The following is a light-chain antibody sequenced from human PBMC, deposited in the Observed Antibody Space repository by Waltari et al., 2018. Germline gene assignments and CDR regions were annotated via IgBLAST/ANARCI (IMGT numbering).Light chain of an antibody. Sequence: DIQMTQPPSSLSASVGDRGTTTCQASQDIRNYLNWYQQKPGKAPKLLIYDASNLETGVPARFSGSGSGTDFTFTISSLQPEDIATYYCQKYNSAPWTFGQGTKVEIK. CDR2: DAS. CDR3: QKYNSAPWT. V-gene: IGKV1-33*01. CDR1: QDIRNY. J-gene: IGKJ1*01.